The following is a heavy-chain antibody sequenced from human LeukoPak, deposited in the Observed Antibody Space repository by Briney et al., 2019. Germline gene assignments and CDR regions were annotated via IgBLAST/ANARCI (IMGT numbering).Heavy chain of an antibody. CDR1: GYTFTNYA. J-gene: IGHJ4*02. D-gene: IGHD4-17*01. Sequence: ASVKVSCKASGYTFTNYAMHWVRQAPGQRLEWMGWINAGNGNTKYSQEFQGRVTITRDTSASAAYMELSSLRSDDMAAYYCAKVAARYGDYYFDYWGQGTLVTVSS. V-gene: IGHV1-3*03. CDR2: INAGNGNT. CDR3: AKVAARYGDYYFDY.